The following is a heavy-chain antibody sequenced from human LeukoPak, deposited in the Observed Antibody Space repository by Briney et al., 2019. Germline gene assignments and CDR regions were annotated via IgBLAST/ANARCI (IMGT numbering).Heavy chain of an antibody. CDR1: GGTFSSYA. D-gene: IGHD3-10*01. V-gene: IGHV1-69*04. CDR2: IIPILGIA. J-gene: IGHJ4*02. Sequence: SVKVSCKASGGTFSSYAISWVRQAPGHGLEWMGRIIPILGIANYAQKSQGRVTITADKSTSTAYMELSSLRSEDTAVYYCAREKSQTMVRGVVHFDYWGQGTLVTVSS. CDR3: AREKSQTMVRGVVHFDY.